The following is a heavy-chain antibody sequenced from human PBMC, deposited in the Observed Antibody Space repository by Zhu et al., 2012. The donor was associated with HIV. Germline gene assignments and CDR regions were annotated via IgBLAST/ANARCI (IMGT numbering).Heavy chain of an antibody. CDR1: GFTFSTYA. V-gene: IGHV3-23*01. CDR2: ISAGAGGT. Sequence: EVRLLESGGGLVQPGGSLRLSCAASGFTFSTYAMGWVRQAPEKGLDWVAAISAGAGGTYYADSVEGRFTISRDNSENIVYLDMNSLRAEDTALYYCAKAPFYYDSSGYPVDYWGQGTLVTVSS. D-gene: IGHD3-22*01. J-gene: IGHJ4*02. CDR3: AKAPFYYDSSGYPVDY.